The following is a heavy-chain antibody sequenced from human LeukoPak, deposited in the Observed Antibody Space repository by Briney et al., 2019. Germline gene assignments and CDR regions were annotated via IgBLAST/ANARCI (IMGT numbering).Heavy chain of an antibody. J-gene: IGHJ3*02. CDR3: ARDQQGAFDI. CDR2: IQQDGGEK. Sequence: GGSLRLSCAASGFTFRRYGMRWVRQAPGKGLEWVANIQQDGGEKYSVDSMKGRFTISRDNAKSSLTLQMNSLRAEDTAVYYCARDQQGAFDIWGQGTMVTVSS. V-gene: IGHV3-7*01. CDR1: GFTFRRYG.